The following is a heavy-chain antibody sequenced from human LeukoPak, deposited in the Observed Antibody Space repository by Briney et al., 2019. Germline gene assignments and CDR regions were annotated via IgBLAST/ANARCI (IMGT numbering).Heavy chain of an antibody. CDR1: GGTFSSYA. Sequence: ASVKVSCKASGGTFSSYAISWVRQAPGQGLEGMGGIIPIFGTANYAQKFQGRVTITADKSTSTAYMELSSLRSEDTAVYYCARDPPGRPYSSSSYGWGQGTLVTVSS. J-gene: IGHJ4*02. CDR2: IIPIFGTA. D-gene: IGHD6-6*01. CDR3: ARDPPGRPYSSSSYG. V-gene: IGHV1-69*06.